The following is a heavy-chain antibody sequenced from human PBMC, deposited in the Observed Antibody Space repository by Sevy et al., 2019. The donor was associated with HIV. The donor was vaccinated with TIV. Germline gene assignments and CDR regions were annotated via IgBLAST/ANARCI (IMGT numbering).Heavy chain of an antibody. V-gene: IGHV4-34*01. CDR1: GGSFSGYY. CDR2: INHSGST. CDR3: ARGRRTSAFTCSGHTTRVFDY. J-gene: IGHJ4*02. Sequence: SETLSLTCAVYGGSFSGYYWSWIRQPPGKGLEWIGEINHSGSTNYKPSLKSRVTISVDTSKNQFSLKLSSVTAADTAVYYCARGRRTSAFTCSGHTTRVFDYWGQGTLVTVSS. D-gene: IGHD2-15*01.